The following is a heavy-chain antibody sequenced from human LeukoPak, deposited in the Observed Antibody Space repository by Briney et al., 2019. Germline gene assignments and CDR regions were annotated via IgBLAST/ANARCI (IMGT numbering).Heavy chain of an antibody. CDR2: TYYRSKWYN. D-gene: IGHD5-18*01. CDR1: GDSVSSNSAA. V-gene: IGHV6-1*01. CDR3: ARGFKRYGPNFDY. Sequence: QTLSLTCAISGDSVSSNSAAWNWIRQSPSRGLEWLGRTYYRSKWYNDYAVSVKSRITINPDTSKNQFSLKLSSVTAADTAVYYCARGFKRYGPNFDYWGQGTLVTVSS. J-gene: IGHJ4*02.